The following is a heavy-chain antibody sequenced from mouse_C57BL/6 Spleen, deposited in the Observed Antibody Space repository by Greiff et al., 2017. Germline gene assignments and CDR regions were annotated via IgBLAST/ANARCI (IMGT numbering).Heavy chain of an antibody. CDR1: GYTFTSSW. CDR2: INPSNGGT. D-gene: IGHD2-1*01. CDR3: ARELIYYGNHYYSMDY. J-gene: IGHJ4*01. Sequence: QVQLKQPGTELVKPGASVKLSCKASGYTFTSSWMHWVKQWPGQGLEWIGNINPSNGGTNYNEKFKSKATLTVDKSSNTAYMLLSRLTSEDSAVYYCARELIYYGNHYYSMDYWGQGTSVTVSS. V-gene: IGHV1-53*01.